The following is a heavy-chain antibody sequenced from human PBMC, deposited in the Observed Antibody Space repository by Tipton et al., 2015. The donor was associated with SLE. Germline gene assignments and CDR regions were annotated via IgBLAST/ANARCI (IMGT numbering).Heavy chain of an antibody. CDR3: ASFYSTSSPIEY. J-gene: IGHJ4*02. Sequence: TLSLTCTVSGGSISSHYWSWIRQPPGKGLEWIGYIYYSGSTNYNPSLKSRVTISVDTSKNQFSLKLTSVTAADTAVYYCASFYSTSSPIEYWGQGTLVTVSS. CDR1: GGSISSHY. D-gene: IGHD6-6*01. V-gene: IGHV4-59*11. CDR2: IYYSGST.